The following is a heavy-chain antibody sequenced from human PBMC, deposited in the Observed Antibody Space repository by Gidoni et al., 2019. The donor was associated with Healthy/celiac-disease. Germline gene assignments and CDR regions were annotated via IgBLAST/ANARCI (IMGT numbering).Heavy chain of an antibody. Sequence: QVQLQQWGAGLLKPSETLSLTCAVYGGYFSGYYWSWLSQPPGKGLEWIWEINHSGSTNHNPSLKSRFTISVDTSKNQFPLKLSSVTAADTAVYYCARGTYSSGWYGARAFDIWGQGTMVTVSS. CDR1: GGYFSGYY. J-gene: IGHJ3*02. CDR2: INHSGST. V-gene: IGHV4-34*01. D-gene: IGHD6-19*01. CDR3: ARGTYSSGWYGARAFDI.